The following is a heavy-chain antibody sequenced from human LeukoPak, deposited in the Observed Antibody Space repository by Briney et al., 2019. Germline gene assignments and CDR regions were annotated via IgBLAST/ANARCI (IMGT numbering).Heavy chain of an antibody. CDR1: GFAVSSNY. D-gene: IGHD3-22*01. J-gene: IGHJ3*02. CDR3: ARGGRYYDSSGYYHDDFDI. Sequence: GGSLRLSCAASGFAVSSNYMSWVRQSPGQGLECVSVIYSGGRTYYANSVNARFTISTDNSTPTLYLQTNSLRAEDTAVYYRARGGRYYDSSGYYHDDFDIWGQGTMVTVSS. V-gene: IGHV3-53*01. CDR2: IYSGGRT.